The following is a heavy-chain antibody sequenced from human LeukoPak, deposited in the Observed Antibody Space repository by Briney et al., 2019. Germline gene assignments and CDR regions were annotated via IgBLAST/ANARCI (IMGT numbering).Heavy chain of an antibody. CDR2: IYSGGST. CDR1: GGSFSGFY. CDR3: ARRAGGYSHPYDY. D-gene: IGHD4-23*01. J-gene: IGHJ4*02. Sequence: ETLSLTCAVYGGSFSGFYWGWVRQAPGKGLEWVSLIYSGGSTYYADSVKGRFTISRDNSKNTLYLQMNSLRAEDTAVYYCARRAGGYSHPYDYWGQGTLVTVSS. V-gene: IGHV3-53*01.